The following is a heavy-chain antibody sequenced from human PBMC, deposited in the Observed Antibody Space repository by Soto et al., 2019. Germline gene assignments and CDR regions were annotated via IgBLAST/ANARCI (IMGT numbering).Heavy chain of an antibody. CDR1: GFSLSATGVG. CDR3: GHKVDTNHWFDP. Sequence: SGPTLVNPTQTLTLTCTFSGFSLSATGVGVGWFRQPPGKALEWFALIYWNDDKRYRPSLKSRLTITKDTSKNQVVLTMTNMDPVDTATYYCGHKVDTNHWFDPWGQGTLVTVSS. D-gene: IGHD5-18*01. CDR2: IYWNDDK. V-gene: IGHV2-5*01. J-gene: IGHJ5*02.